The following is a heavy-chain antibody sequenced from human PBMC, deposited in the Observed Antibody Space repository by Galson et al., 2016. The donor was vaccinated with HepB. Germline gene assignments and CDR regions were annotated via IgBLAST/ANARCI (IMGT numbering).Heavy chain of an antibody. D-gene: IGHD1-26*01. V-gene: IGHV3-30-3*01. J-gene: IGHJ5*02. CDR2: ISNDGSNK. CDR1: GFTFSYYS. Sequence: SLRLSCAASGFTFSYYSMHWVRQAPGMGLEWVAIISNDGSNKYYADSVKGRFTISRDNSKNTLYLQMNSLRAEDTAVYYCVRGGSKYPRSARFDPRGQGTLVTVSS. CDR3: VRGGSKYPRSARFDP.